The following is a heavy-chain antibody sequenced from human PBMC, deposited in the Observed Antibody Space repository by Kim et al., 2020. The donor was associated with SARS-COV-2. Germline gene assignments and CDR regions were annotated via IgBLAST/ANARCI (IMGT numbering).Heavy chain of an antibody. CDR3: ASFWEDGMDV. V-gene: IGHV3-48*01. CDR1: GFTFSSYS. J-gene: IGHJ6*02. D-gene: IGHD3-10*01. CDR2: ISSSSSTI. Sequence: GGSLRLSCAASGFTFSSYSMNLVRQAPGKGLEWVSYISSSSSTIYYADSVKGRFPISRDNAKNSLYLQMNSLRSEDTAVYYCASFWEDGMDVWGQGTTVT.